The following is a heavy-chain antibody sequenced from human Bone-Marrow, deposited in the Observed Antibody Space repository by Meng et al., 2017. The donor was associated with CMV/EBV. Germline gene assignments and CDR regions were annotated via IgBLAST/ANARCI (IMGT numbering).Heavy chain of an antibody. CDR3: ARGGSGWHTTYYYYGMDV. Sequence: GESLKISCAASGFTFSSYTISWVRQAPGQGLEWMGWMNPNSGNTGYAQKFQGRVTITRNTSISTAYMELSSLRSEDTAVYYCARGGSGWHTTYYYYGMDVWGQGTTVTVSS. CDR1: GFTFSSYT. J-gene: IGHJ6*02. CDR2: MNPNSGNT. V-gene: IGHV1-8*03. D-gene: IGHD6-19*01.